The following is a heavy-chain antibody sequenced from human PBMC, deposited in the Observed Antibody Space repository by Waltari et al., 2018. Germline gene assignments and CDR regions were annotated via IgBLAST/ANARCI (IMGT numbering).Heavy chain of an antibody. CDR2: IIPILGIA. V-gene: IGHV1-69*10. Sequence: QVQLVQSGAEVKKPGSSVKVSCKASGGTFSSYAISWVRQAPGQGLEWMGGIIPILGIANYAQKVQGRVTITADKSTSTAYMELSSLRSEDTAVYYCARGHCSSTSCYYFDYWGQGTLVTVSS. CDR3: ARGHCSSTSCYYFDY. J-gene: IGHJ4*02. D-gene: IGHD2-2*01. CDR1: GGTFSSYA.